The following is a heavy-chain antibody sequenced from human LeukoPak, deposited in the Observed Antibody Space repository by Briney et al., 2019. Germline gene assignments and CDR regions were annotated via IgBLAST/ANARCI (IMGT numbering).Heavy chain of an antibody. CDR1: GYTFTGYY. D-gene: IGHD3-16*01. J-gene: IGHJ5*02. Sequence: GASVKVSCKASGYTFTGYYMHWVRQAPGQGLEWMGWINPNSGGTNYAQKFQGRVTMTRDTSISTAYMELSRLRSDDTAVYYCARDGRPTFLSYPRRYFDPWGQGTLVTVFS. V-gene: IGHV1-2*02. CDR3: ARDGRPTFLSYPRRYFDP. CDR2: INPNSGGT.